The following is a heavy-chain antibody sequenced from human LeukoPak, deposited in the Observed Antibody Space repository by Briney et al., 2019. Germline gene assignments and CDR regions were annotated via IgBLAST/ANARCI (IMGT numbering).Heavy chain of an antibody. CDR2: TYYRSEWYS. D-gene: IGHD3-3*02. CDR3: ARGTSRAFNY. Sequence: SQTLSLTCAISGDSVSSNSASWTWIRQSPSRGLEWLGRTYYRSEWYSDYAVSVRSRITINSDTSNNQFSLHLNSVTPGDTAVYYCARGTSRAFNYWGQGTLVTVSS. CDR1: GDSVSSNSAS. V-gene: IGHV6-1*01. J-gene: IGHJ4*02.